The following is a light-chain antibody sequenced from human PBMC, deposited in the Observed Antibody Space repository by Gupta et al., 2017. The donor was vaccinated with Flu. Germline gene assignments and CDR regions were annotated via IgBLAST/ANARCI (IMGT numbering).Light chain of an antibody. CDR3: QQGYSTPQT. CDR2: AAS. V-gene: IGKV1-39*01. Sequence: PSSLSAPVGDRVTITCRASQSVTNFLNWYQQKPGKAPKLLIYAASTLQGGVPSRFSGSGSGTDFTLTINSLQPDDFATYYCQQGYSTPQTFGRGTTVEIK. CDR1: QSVTNF. J-gene: IGKJ4*02.